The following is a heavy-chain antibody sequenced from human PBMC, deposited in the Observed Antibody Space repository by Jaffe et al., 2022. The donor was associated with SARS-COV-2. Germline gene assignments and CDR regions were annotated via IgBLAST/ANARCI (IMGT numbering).Heavy chain of an antibody. CDR1: GFTFSSYA. CDR3: AKQGGGCSGGSCYFVPPSYYYYYGMDV. CDR2: ISGSGGST. Sequence: EVQLLESGGGLVQPGGSLRLSCAASGFTFSSYAMSWVRQAPGKGLEWVSAISGSGGSTYYADSVKGRFTISRDNSKNTLYLQMNSLRAEDTAVYYCAKQGGGCSGGSCYFVPPSYYYYYGMDVWGQGTTVTVSS. V-gene: IGHV3-23*01. D-gene: IGHD2-15*01. J-gene: IGHJ6*02.